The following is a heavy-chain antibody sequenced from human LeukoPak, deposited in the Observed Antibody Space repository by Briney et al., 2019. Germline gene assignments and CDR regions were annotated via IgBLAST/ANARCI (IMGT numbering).Heavy chain of an antibody. D-gene: IGHD3-10*01. V-gene: IGHV1-18*01. CDR1: GYTFTSYG. Sequence: ASVKVSCKASGYTFTSYGISWVRQAPGQGLEWMGWISAYNGNTNYAQRLQGRVTMTTGTSTSTAYMELRSLRSDDTAVYYCARDLGYYGSGDFDYWGQGTLVTVSS. CDR2: ISAYNGNT. J-gene: IGHJ4*02. CDR3: ARDLGYYGSGDFDY.